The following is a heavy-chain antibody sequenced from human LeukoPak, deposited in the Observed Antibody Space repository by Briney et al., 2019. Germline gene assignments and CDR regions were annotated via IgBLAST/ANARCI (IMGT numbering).Heavy chain of an antibody. Sequence: ASVKVSCKVSGYTLTELSMHWVRQAPGKGLEWMGGFDPEDGETIYAQKLQGRVTMTTDTSTSTAYMELRSLRSDDTAVYYCARVGVVGDPPFDYWGQGTLVTVSS. J-gene: IGHJ4*02. CDR1: GYTLTELS. D-gene: IGHD1-26*01. V-gene: IGHV1-24*01. CDR2: FDPEDGET. CDR3: ARVGVVGDPPFDY.